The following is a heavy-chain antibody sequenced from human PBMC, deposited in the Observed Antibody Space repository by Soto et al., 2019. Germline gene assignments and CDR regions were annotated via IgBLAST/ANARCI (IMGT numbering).Heavy chain of an antibody. D-gene: IGHD3-10*01. CDR1: GYTFTSYG. CDR2: ISAYNGNT. Sequence: GASVKVSCKASGYTFTSYGISWVRQAPGQGLEWMGWISAYNGNTNYAQKLQGRVTMTTDTSTSTAYMELRSLRSDDTAVYYCARGGRLGITMVRGAFAPICDYWGQGTLVTVSS. CDR3: ARGGRLGITMVRGAFAPICDY. V-gene: IGHV1-18*01. J-gene: IGHJ4*02.